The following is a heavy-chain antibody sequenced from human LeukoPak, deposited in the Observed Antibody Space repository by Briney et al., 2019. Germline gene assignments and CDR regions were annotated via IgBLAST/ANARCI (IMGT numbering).Heavy chain of an antibody. D-gene: IGHD6-19*01. CDR2: IIPILGIA. V-gene: IGHV1-69*10. CDR1: GGTFSSYA. CDR3: AREKTLQWRYFDY. Sequence: SVKVSCKASGGTFSSYAISWVRQAPGQGLEWMGWIIPILGIANYAQKFQGRVTITADKSTSTAYMELSSLRSEDTAVYYCAREKTLQWRYFDYWGQGTLVTVSS. J-gene: IGHJ4*02.